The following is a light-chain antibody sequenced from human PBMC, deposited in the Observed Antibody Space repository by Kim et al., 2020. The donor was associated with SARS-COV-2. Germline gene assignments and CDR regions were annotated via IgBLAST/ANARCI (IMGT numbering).Light chain of an antibody. CDR2: GIS. Sequence: EIVMTQSPGTLSVSPRERATLSCRASQSVNSNLAWYQQKPGQAPRLLIHGISTRAPGLPARFSGSGSGSEFSLSISSLESEDFAVYYCQQYNAWPYTFGQGTKLEI. V-gene: IGKV3-15*01. CDR3: QQYNAWPYT. J-gene: IGKJ2*01. CDR1: QSVNSN.